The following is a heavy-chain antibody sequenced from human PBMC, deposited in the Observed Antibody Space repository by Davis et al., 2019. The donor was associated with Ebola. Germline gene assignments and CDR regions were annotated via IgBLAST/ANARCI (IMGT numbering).Heavy chain of an antibody. CDR2: ISVIDGNT. CDR1: GYIFTNYG. V-gene: IGHV1-18*01. J-gene: IGHJ5*02. D-gene: IGHD3-3*01. Sequence: ASVKVSCKASGYIFTNYGVNWLRQAPGQGLEWMGWISVIDGNTYYAQRSQGRVTMTADTSTSTIYMELRSLTSDDTAIYYCVRHYGTINWSDPWGQGTLVTVSS. CDR3: VRHYGTINWSDP.